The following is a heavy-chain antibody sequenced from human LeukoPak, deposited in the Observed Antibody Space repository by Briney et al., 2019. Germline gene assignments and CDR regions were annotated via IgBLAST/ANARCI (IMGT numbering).Heavy chain of an antibody. D-gene: IGHD4-17*01. CDR2: ISDDGRHN. CDR3: AKDPNGDYVGAFDM. J-gene: IGHJ3*02. V-gene: IGHV3-30*04. CDR1: GFTFSTYA. Sequence: GGSLRLSCVASGFTFSTYAMNWVRQAPGKGLEWVAVISDDGRHNYYADSVRGRITVSRDNSKSSLYLQMNGLRAEDAALYYCAKDPNGDYVGAFDMWGQGTMVTVSS.